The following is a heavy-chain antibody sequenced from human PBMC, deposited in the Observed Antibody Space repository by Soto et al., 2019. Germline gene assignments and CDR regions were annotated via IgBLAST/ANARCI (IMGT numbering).Heavy chain of an antibody. CDR1: GGSISSSSYY. CDR3: ARAGAATLSDY. Sequence: PSETLSLTCTVSGGSISSSSYYWGWIRQPPGKGLEWIGSIYYSGSTYYNPSLKSRVTISVDTSKNQFSLKLSSVTAADTAVYYCARAGAATLSDYWGQGTLVTVSS. V-gene: IGHV4-39*07. D-gene: IGHD2-15*01. J-gene: IGHJ4*02. CDR2: IYYSGST.